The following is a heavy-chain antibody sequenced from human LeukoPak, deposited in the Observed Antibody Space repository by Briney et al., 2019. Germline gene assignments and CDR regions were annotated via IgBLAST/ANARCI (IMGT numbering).Heavy chain of an antibody. J-gene: IGHJ4*02. CDR2: INPNSGGT. V-gene: IGHV1-2*02. D-gene: IGHD3-10*01. CDR1: GYTFTGYY. Sequence: GASVKVYCKASGYTFTGYYMHWVRQAPGQGLEWMGWINPNSGGTNYAQKFQGRVTMTRDTSISTAYMELSRLRSDDTAVYYCARGSMFQREYYYGSGSYFDYWGQGTLVTVSS. CDR3: ARGSMFQREYYYGSGSYFDY.